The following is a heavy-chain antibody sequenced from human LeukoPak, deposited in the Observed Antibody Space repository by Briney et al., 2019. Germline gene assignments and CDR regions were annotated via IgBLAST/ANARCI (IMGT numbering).Heavy chain of an antibody. V-gene: IGHV4-39*01. D-gene: IGHD5-24*01. CDR3: ARGSDDYKLGNH. CDR1: GDSFDNSYC. J-gene: IGHJ5*02. Sequence: PSETLSLSCTVSGDSFDNSYCWTWVRQPPGKRPEWIGTIYSSEYTYYHPSLRSRATISADTSRNLFSLKLNSVTAADTAVYYCARGSDDYKLGNHWGHGTLATVSS. CDR2: IYSSEYT.